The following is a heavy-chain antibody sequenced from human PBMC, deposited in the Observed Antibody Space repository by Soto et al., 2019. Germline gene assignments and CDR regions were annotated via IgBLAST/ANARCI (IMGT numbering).Heavy chain of an antibody. J-gene: IGHJ4*02. CDR3: ARDPGGTFDH. CDR1: GFTFNNYA. V-gene: IGHV3-23*01. Sequence: GSLRLSCVASGFTFNNYAMSWIRQAPGKGLEWVSTISESGGRTNYADSVQGRFTISRDNSESTLYLQMSSLRAGDTAVYYCARDPGGTFDHWGQGTLVTVSS. CDR2: ISESGGRT.